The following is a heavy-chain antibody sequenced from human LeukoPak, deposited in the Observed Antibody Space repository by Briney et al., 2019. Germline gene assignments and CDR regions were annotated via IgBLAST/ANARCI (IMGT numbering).Heavy chain of an antibody. CDR2: ISSSSSYI. CDR3: ASYCGDYGCRRGISSFDY. V-gene: IGHV3-21*01. D-gene: IGHD4-17*01. Sequence: GGSQRLSCAASGFTFSSYSMNWVRQAPGKGLEWVSSISSSSSYIYYADSVKGRFTISRDNAKNSLYLQMNSLRAEDTAVYYCASYCGDYGCRRGISSFDYWGQGTLVTVSS. J-gene: IGHJ4*02. CDR1: GFTFSSYS.